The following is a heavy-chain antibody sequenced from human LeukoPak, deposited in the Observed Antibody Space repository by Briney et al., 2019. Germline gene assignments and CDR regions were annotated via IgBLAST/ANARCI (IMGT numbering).Heavy chain of an antibody. J-gene: IGHJ5*02. V-gene: IGHV3-21*01. CDR2: ISSSSSYI. D-gene: IGHD3-3*01. CDR1: GFTFSSYS. Sequence: PGGSLRLSCAASGFTFSSYSMNWVRQAPGKGLEWVSSISSSSSYIYYADSVKGRFTISRDNAKNSLYLQMNSLRAEDTAVYYCARGLYDFWSDYHTWGQGTLVTVSS. CDR3: ARGLYDFWSDYHT.